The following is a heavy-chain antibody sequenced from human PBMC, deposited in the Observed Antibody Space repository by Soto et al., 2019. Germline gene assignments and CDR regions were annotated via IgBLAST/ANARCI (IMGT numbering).Heavy chain of an antibody. D-gene: IGHD6-13*01. Sequence: EVQLVESGGGLVEPGGSLRLSCAVSGFSLSSRWMHWVRQGPGKGLEWVSLIKSDGISTSYADSVKGRFTISGDNAKNTVYLQMNNLKVEDTAVYYCGQLAYIASWGQGTLVTVSS. CDR1: GFSLSSRW. CDR3: GQLAYIAS. CDR2: IKSDGIST. V-gene: IGHV3-74*01. J-gene: IGHJ4*02.